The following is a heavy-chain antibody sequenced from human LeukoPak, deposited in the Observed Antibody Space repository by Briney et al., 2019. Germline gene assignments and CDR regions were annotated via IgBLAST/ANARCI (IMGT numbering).Heavy chain of an antibody. J-gene: IGHJ4*02. V-gene: IGHV3-23*01. CDR1: GFTFSSYA. D-gene: IGHD3/OR15-3a*01. CDR2: ISGSGGST. Sequence: GGSLRLSCAASGFTFSSYAMSWVRQAPGKGLEWVSAISGSGGSTYYADSVKGRFTISRDNAKNSLYLQMNSLRAEDTALYYCVRDQDWAFDYWGQGTLVTVPS. CDR3: VRDQDWAFDY.